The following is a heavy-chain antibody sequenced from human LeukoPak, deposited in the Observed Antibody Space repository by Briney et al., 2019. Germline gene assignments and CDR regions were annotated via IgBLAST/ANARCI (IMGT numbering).Heavy chain of an antibody. CDR2: IHPGDSDT. CDR3: ATYSSGMAYDYFDY. J-gene: IGHJ4*02. D-gene: IGHD3-10*01. Sequence: GESLKISCKCSGYTFTSYWIGWVRQMPGKGLEWMGIIHPGDSDTRYSPSFQGQVTISADKSINTAYLQWSSLKASDTAMYYCATYSSGMAYDYFDYWGQGTLVTVSS. V-gene: IGHV5-51*01. CDR1: GYTFTSYW.